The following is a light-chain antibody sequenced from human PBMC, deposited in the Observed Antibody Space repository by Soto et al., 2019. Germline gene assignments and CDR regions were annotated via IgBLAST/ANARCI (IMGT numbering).Light chain of an antibody. V-gene: IGLV2-14*01. CDR2: EVS. CDR1: SSDVGGYNY. CDR3: SSYTSRTTLV. J-gene: IGLJ1*01. Sequence: QSVLTQPASVSGSPGQSITISCTGTSSDVGGYNYVSWYQLHPGKAPKLMVYEVSNRPSGVSNRFSGSKSGNTASLTISGLQAEDEADYYCSSYTSRTTLVFGTGTKVTVL.